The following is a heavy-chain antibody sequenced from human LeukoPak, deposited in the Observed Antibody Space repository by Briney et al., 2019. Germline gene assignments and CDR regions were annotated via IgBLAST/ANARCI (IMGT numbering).Heavy chain of an antibody. D-gene: IGHD5-12*01. CDR1: GFIFRTSA. CDR3: ARGSGYHLVS. V-gene: IGHV3-30-3*01. Sequence: PGGSLRLSCVDSGFIFRTSAMHWVRQAPGKGLEWVAVLSFDASNENYAGSVRGRFTISRDNSKNTLYLQMNSLKIEDTAIYYCARGSGYHLVSWGQGTLVTVSS. CDR2: LSFDASNE. J-gene: IGHJ5*02.